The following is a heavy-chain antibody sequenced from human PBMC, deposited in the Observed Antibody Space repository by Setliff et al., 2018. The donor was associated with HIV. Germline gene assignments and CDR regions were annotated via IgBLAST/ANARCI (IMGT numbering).Heavy chain of an antibody. CDR2: IYPGDSDT. V-gene: IGHV5-51*01. D-gene: IGHD3-22*01. CDR3: ARHSHYDRSGYYYHKMPDDAFDI. Sequence: RGASLTLSCKASGYSFTGYWIGWARQMPGKGLEWMGIIYPGDSDTRYSPSFQGQVTISTDKSISTAFLQWSSLKASDTAMYYCARHSHYDRSGYYYHKMPDDAFDIWGQGTMVTVSS. J-gene: IGHJ3*02. CDR1: GYSFTGYW.